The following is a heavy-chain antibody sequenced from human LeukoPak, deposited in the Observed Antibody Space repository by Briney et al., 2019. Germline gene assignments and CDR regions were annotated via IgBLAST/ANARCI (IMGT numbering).Heavy chain of an antibody. J-gene: IGHJ6*03. CDR3: ASSSLVGLGTAMVDYYYYMDV. Sequence: SLKVSCKASGGTFISYAISWVRQAPGQGLEWMGRIIPIFGTANYAQKFQGRVTITTDESTSTAYMELSSVRSEDTAVYYCASSSLVGLGTAMVDYYYYMDVWGKGTTVTVSS. V-gene: IGHV1-69*05. CDR2: IIPIFGTA. D-gene: IGHD5-18*01. CDR1: GGTFISYA.